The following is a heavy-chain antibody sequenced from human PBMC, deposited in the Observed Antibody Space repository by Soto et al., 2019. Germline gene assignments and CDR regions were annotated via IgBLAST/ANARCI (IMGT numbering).Heavy chain of an antibody. V-gene: IGHV3-15*01. CDR1: GFTFSNAW. D-gene: IGHD6-19*01. CDR2: IKSKTDGGTT. J-gene: IGHJ5*02. Sequence: PGGSLRLSCAASGFTFSNAWMSWVRQAPGKGLEWVGRIKSKTDGGTTDYDAPVKGRFTISRDDSKNTLYLQMNSLKTEDTAVYYCTTAPGSGWYLGWFDPWGQGTLVTVSS. CDR3: TTAPGSGWYLGWFDP.